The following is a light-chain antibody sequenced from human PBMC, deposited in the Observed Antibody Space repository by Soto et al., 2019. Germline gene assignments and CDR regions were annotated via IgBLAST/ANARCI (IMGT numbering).Light chain of an antibody. CDR1: QSVSSN. Sequence: EIVMTQSPATLSLSPGERATRSCRASQSVSSNLAWYQQKPGQAPRLLIYGASTRATTIPARFSGSGSGTEFTLTISSLQSEDFAVYFCQQYNNWPRTFGQGTKVDI. J-gene: IGKJ1*01. CDR3: QQYNNWPRT. V-gene: IGKV3-15*01. CDR2: GAS.